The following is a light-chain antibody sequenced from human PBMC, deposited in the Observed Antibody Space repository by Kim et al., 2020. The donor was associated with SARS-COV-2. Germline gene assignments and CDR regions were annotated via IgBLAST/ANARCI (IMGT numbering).Light chain of an antibody. CDR2: DNN. V-gene: IGLV1-51*01. Sequence: GQTVTISCSGGRFNIGTNHVSWYQQLPGAAPKLLIYDNNKRPSGTPDRFSAFKSGTSATLGITGLQIGDEADYFCGTWDDSLSGAVFGAGTQLTVL. J-gene: IGLJ3*02. CDR3: GTWDDSLSGAV. CDR1: RFNIGTNH.